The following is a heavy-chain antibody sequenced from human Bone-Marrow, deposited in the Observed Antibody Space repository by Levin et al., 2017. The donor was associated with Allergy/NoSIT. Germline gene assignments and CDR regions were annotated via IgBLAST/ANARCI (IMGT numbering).Heavy chain of an antibody. Sequence: GGSLRLSCAASGFTFSSYAMHWVRQAPGKGLEWVAVISYDGSNKYYADSVKGRFTISRDNSKNTLYLQMNSLRAEDTAVYYCAREKDSGWYQYYYGMDVWGQGTTVTVSS. D-gene: IGHD6-19*01. CDR3: AREKDSGWYQYYYGMDV. CDR2: ISYDGSNK. J-gene: IGHJ6*02. CDR1: GFTFSSYA. V-gene: IGHV3-30-3*01.